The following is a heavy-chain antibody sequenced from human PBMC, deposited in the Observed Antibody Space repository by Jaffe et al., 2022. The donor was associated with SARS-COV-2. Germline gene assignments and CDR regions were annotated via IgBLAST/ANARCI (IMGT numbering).Heavy chain of an antibody. D-gene: IGHD6-19*01. Sequence: QLQLQESGPGLVKPSETLSLTCTVSGGSISSSSYYWGWIRQPPGKGLEWIGSIYYSGSTYYNPSLKSRVTISVDTSKNQFSLKLSSVTAADTAVYYCERAVAADYYYGMDVWGQGTTVTVSS. J-gene: IGHJ6*02. V-gene: IGHV4-39*01. CDR3: ERAVAADYYYGMDV. CDR2: IYYSGST. CDR1: GGSISSSSYY.